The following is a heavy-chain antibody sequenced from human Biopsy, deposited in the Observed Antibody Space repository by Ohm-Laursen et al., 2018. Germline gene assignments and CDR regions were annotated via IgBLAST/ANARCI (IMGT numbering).Heavy chain of an antibody. D-gene: IGHD4-23*01. Sequence: SETLSLTCTVSGGPFTGHYWTWIRQSPGKGLEWIGHISHTGYTSYKSSLKSRVTILLDTSRKHFSLRLTSLAAADTAVYYCARGSNEYGGLYFPHWGQGTLVTVSS. V-gene: IGHV4-59*11. CDR3: ARGSNEYGGLYFPH. CDR1: GGPFTGHY. CDR2: ISHTGYT. J-gene: IGHJ1*01.